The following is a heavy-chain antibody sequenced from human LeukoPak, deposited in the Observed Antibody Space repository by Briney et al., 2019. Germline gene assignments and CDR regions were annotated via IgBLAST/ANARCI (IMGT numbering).Heavy chain of an antibody. Sequence: PGRSLRLSCAASGFTFSSYAMHWVRQAPGKGLEWVAVISYDGSNKYYADSVKGRFTISRDNSKNTLYLQMNSLRAEDTAIYYCAREDSSGLDYWGQGTLVTVSS. J-gene: IGHJ4*02. D-gene: IGHD6-19*01. CDR3: AREDSSGLDY. CDR2: ISYDGSNK. V-gene: IGHV3-30*04. CDR1: GFTFSSYA.